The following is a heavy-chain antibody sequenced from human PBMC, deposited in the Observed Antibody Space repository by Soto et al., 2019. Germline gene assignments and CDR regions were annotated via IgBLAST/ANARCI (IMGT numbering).Heavy chain of an antibody. Sequence: PSETLSLTCTVSRGSIYTGGYYWTWIRQHPGKALEWIGYIYVSGSTYYNPSLKSRVAISIDTSKNQFSLKLNSVSAADTAVYYLARARSGTCYTAAWFDPWGQGALVSVSA. CDR2: IYVSGST. V-gene: IGHV4-31*03. CDR3: ARARSGTCYTAAWFDP. D-gene: IGHD3-10*01. CDR1: RGSIYTGGYY. J-gene: IGHJ5*02.